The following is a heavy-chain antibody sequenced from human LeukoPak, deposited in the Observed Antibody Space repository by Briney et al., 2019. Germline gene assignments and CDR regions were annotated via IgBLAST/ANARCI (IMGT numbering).Heavy chain of an antibody. CDR2: ISSSSSYI. J-gene: IGHJ4*02. D-gene: IGHD6-19*01. CDR3: ARDPNSSGWYYFDY. Sequence: GGSLRLSCAASGFTFSSYSMNWVRQAPGKGLEWVSSISSSSSYIYYADSLEGRFTISRDNAKNSLFLQMNSLRAEDTAVYYCARDPNSSGWYYFDYWGQGTLVTVSS. V-gene: IGHV3-21*01. CDR1: GFTFSSYS.